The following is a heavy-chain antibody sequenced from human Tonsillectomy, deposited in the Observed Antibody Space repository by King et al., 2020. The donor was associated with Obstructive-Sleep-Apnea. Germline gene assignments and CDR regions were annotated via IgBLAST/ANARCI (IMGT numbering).Heavy chain of an antibody. Sequence: EVQLVESGGGLVQPGGSLRLSCAASGFTFSSYSMNWVRQAPGKGLEWVSYISSSSTIYYADSVKGRFTISRDNAKNSLYLQMNSLRAEDTAVYYCAREVRGYNMNDAFDIWGQGTMVTVSS. V-gene: IGHV3-48*01. CDR1: GFTFSSYS. D-gene: IGHD5-18*01. CDR3: AREVRGYNMNDAFDI. J-gene: IGHJ3*02. CDR2: ISSSSTI.